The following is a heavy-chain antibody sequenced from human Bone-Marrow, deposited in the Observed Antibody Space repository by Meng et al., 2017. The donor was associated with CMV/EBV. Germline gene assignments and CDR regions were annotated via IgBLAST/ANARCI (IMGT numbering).Heavy chain of an antibody. Sequence: GESPKISCEASGFIVSSTYMSWVRQAPGKGLEWVSVIYTGGTTFKANSVKGRFTISRDNSKNTLFLQMNRLRAEDTAVYYCARSILSNGFDAFDIWGQGTMVTVSS. CDR3: ARSILSNGFDAFDI. CDR2: IYTGGTT. CDR1: GFIVSSTY. V-gene: IGHV3-53*01. D-gene: IGHD2/OR15-2a*01. J-gene: IGHJ3*02.